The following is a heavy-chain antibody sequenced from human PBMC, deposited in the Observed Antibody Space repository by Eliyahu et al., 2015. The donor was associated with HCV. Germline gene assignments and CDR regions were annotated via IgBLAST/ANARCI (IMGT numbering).Heavy chain of an antibody. CDR2: XYPXWST. J-gene: IGHJ6*02. Sequence: QVQLQESGPGLVKPSGTLSLTCAVSGGSIXXSNWWXWVRQPPGKGLEWIGEXYPXWSTNYNXSLKSRVTISVDKSKNQFSLKLSSVTAADTAVYYCARGGYYDSSGPDPYYYYGMDVWGQGTTVTVSS. V-gene: IGHV4-4*02. CDR1: GGSIXXSNW. CDR3: ARGGYYDSSGPDPYYYYGMDV. D-gene: IGHD3-22*01.